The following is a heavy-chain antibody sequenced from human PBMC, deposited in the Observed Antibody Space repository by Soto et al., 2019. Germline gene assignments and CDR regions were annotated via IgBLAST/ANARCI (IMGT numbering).Heavy chain of an antibody. J-gene: IGHJ5*02. V-gene: IGHV1-2*02. D-gene: IGHD6-13*01. CDR3: ARVARSSWYLGDNWFDP. CDR2: INPNSGGT. Sequence: ASVKVSCKASGYTFTGYYMHWVRQAPGQGLEWMGWINPNSGGTNYAQKFQGRVTMTRDTSISTAYMELSRLRSDDTAVYYCARVARSSWYLGDNWFDPWGQGTLVTV. CDR1: GYTFTGYY.